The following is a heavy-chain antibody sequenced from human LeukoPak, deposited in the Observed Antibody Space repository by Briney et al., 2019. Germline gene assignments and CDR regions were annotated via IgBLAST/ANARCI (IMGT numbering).Heavy chain of an antibody. CDR2: IYYSGST. CDR3: ARHKREIAVAGLNAFDI. Sequence: SETLSLTCTVSGGSISSYYWSWIRQSAGKGLEWIGRIYYSGSTYYNPSLKSRVTISVDTSKNQFSLKLSSVTAADTAVYYCARHKREIAVAGLNAFDIWGQGTMVTVSS. CDR1: GGSISSYY. V-gene: IGHV4-59*05. D-gene: IGHD6-19*01. J-gene: IGHJ3*02.